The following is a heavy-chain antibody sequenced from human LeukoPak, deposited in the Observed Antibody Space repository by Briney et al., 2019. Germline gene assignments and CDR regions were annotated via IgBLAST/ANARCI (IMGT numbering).Heavy chain of an antibody. J-gene: IGHJ6*02. D-gene: IGHD6-13*01. Sequence: GGSLRLSCAASGFTFSSYAMSWVRQAPGKGLEWVSAISGSGGSTYYADSVKGRFTISRDNSKNTLYLQMNSLRAEDTAVYYCAKASGYSSSLHTYYGMDVWGQGTTVTVSS. CDR2: ISGSGGST. CDR1: GFTFSSYA. CDR3: AKASGYSSSLHTYYGMDV. V-gene: IGHV3-23*01.